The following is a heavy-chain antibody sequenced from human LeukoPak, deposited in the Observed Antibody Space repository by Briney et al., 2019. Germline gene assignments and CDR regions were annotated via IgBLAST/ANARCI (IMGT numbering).Heavy chain of an antibody. CDR3: IRGGIRVSGIDAFDI. Sequence: GGSLRLSCAASGFTFRDYDMHWVRQVPGRGLEWVSAIGIHDDTHYPDSVKGRFTISRENAKNSLYLQMNTLRDGDTAMYYCIRGGIRVSGIDAFDIWGQGTMVTVSS. CDR1: GFTFRDYD. V-gene: IGHV3-13*01. CDR2: IGIHDDT. D-gene: IGHD5/OR15-5a*01. J-gene: IGHJ3*02.